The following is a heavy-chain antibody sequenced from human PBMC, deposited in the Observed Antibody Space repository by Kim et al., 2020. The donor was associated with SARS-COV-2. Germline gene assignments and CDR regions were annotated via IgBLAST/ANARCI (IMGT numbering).Heavy chain of an antibody. CDR3: ASPLAYCGGDCYHNAFDI. J-gene: IGHJ3*02. D-gene: IGHD2-21*02. CDR1: GFTFSSYS. Sequence: GGSLRLSCAASGFTFSSYSMNWVRQAPGKGLEWVSSISSSSSYIYYADSVKGRFTISRDNAKNSLYLQMNSLRAEDTAVYYCASPLAYCGGDCYHNAFDIWGQGTMVTVSS. V-gene: IGHV3-21*01. CDR2: ISSSSSYI.